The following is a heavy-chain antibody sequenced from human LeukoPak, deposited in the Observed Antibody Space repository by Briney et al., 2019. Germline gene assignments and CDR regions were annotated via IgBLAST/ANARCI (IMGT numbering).Heavy chain of an antibody. CDR1: GYTFTDYG. CDR2: INTYNGET. D-gene: IGHD6-19*01. J-gene: IGHJ4*02. V-gene: IGHV1-18*01. CDR3: ARGAQYTSGWGF. Sequence: GASVKVSCKVSGYTFTDYGISWVRQAPGQGLEWMGWINTYNGETKYAQKLQGRVSMTTDTPTRTAYMELRSLKSGDTAVYYCARGAQYTSGWGFWGQGTLVTVSS.